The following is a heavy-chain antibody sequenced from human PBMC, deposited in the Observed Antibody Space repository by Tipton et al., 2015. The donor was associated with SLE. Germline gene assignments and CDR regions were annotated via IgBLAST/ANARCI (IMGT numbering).Heavy chain of an antibody. CDR3: VSAIATAASS. D-gene: IGHD6-25*01. J-gene: IGHJ5*02. Sequence: SLRLSCAASGFTFSSYGMHWVRQAPGKGLEWVAFIRYDGSNKYYADSVKGRFTISRDNTENSLYLQMNSLRTDDTALYYCVSAIATAASSWGQGTLVTVSS. CDR2: IRYDGSNK. V-gene: IGHV3-30*02. CDR1: GFTFSSYG.